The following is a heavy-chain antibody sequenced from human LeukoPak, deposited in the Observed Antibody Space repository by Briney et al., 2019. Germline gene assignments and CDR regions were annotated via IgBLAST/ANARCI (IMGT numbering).Heavy chain of an antibody. CDR1: GYSFTNYW. CDR3: TRPRDGSGRYALDH. D-gene: IGHD3-10*01. J-gene: IGHJ4*02. CDR2: IYPGDSDT. V-gene: IGHV5-51*01. Sequence: KPGESLQISCKGSGYSFTNYWIGWVRQLPGKGLEWMGIIYPGDSDTRYSPSFQGQVTISADKSISTAYLQWSSLKASDTAMYYCTRPRDGSGRYALDHWGQGTLVTVSS.